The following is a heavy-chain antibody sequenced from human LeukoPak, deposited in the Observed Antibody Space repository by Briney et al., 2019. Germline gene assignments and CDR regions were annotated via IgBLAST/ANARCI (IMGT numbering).Heavy chain of an antibody. CDR2: ISYDGSNK. J-gene: IGHJ6*03. Sequence: GGSLRLSCAASGFTFSSYGMHWVRQAPGKGLEWVAVISYDGSNKYYADSVKGRFTISRDNAKNSLYLQMNSLRADDTAVYYCARFAAGGSYYYYMDVWGKGTTVTVSS. CDR1: GFTFSSYG. CDR3: ARFAAGGSYYYYMDV. V-gene: IGHV3-30*03. D-gene: IGHD6-25*01.